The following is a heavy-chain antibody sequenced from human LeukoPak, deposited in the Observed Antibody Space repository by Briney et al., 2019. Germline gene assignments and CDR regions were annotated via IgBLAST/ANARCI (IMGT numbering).Heavy chain of an antibody. CDR3: ATETNGRHYDY. CDR1: GLTFSTSG. V-gene: IGHV3-21*06. CDR2: IGPTGSDR. J-gene: IGHJ4*02. Sequence: GVSLRLSCTASGLTFSTSGFNWVRQAPGKGLEWVASIGPTGSDRYHADSIKGRFTISRDNANNFLYLQMNSLRAEDTAVYYCATETNGRHYDYWGQGTLLTVSS. D-gene: IGHD1-14*01.